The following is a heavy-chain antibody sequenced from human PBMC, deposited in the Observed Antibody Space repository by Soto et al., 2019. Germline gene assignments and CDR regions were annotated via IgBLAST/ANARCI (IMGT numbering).Heavy chain of an antibody. CDR2: IYYSGST. CDR1: GGSISSGDYY. CDR3: ARERPDGSRLDP. J-gene: IGHJ5*02. Sequence: SETLSLTCTVSGGSISSGDYYWSWIRQPPGKGLEWIGYIYYSGSTYHNPSLKSRVTISVDTSKNQFSLKLSSVTAADTAVYYCARERPDGSRLDPWGQGTLVTVSS. V-gene: IGHV4-30-4*01. D-gene: IGHD6-13*01.